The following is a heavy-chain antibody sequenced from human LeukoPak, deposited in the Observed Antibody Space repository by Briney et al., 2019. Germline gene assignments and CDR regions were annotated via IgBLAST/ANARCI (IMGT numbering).Heavy chain of an antibody. V-gene: IGHV4-59*01. J-gene: IGHJ2*01. CDR1: GGSISSYY. D-gene: IGHD2-21*02. CDR2: IYYSGST. CDR3: ARDSMTFFDL. Sequence: SEILSPTCTVSGGSISSYYWSWIRQPPGKGLEWIGYIYYSGSTNYNPSLKSRVTISVDTSKNQFSLKLSSVTAADTAVYYCARDSMTFFDLWGRGTLVTVSS.